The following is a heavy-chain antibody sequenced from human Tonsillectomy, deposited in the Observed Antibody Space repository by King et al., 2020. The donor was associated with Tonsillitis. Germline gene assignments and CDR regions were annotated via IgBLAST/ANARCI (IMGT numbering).Heavy chain of an antibody. CDR2: ISSSSSYI. D-gene: IGHD3-9*01. V-gene: IGHV3-21*01. J-gene: IGHJ4*02. Sequence: VQLVESGGDLVKPGGSLRLSCAASGFTFSDYAMNWVRQAPGKGLEWVSSISSSSSYIYYADSMKGRFRISSDNAKNSLYLQMKSLRVEDTAVYYCASSRSDILTGYPLSPIDYWGQGTLVTVSS. CDR3: ASSRSDILTGYPLSPIDY. CDR1: GFTFSDYA.